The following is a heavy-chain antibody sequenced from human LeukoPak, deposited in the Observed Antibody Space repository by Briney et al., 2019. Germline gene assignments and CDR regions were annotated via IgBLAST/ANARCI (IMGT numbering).Heavy chain of an antibody. Sequence: PGGSLRPSCAASGFTINNYGMHWVRQAPGKGLEWVAFIRYNGNNQYYADSVKGRFTISRDNSKNTLYLQMNSLKGDDTAVYYCAKDSAFYYIDVWGKGTTVIIPS. D-gene: IGHD3-10*01. V-gene: IGHV3-30*02. CDR1: GFTINNYG. J-gene: IGHJ6*03. CDR3: AKDSAFYYIDV. CDR2: IRYNGNNQ.